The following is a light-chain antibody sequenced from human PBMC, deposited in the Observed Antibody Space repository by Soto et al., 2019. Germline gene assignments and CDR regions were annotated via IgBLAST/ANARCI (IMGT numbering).Light chain of an antibody. CDR2: DVS. Sequence: QSALTQPDSVSGSPGQSITISCTGTSSDVGGYNYVSWYQQHPGKAPKLMIYDVSNRPSGVSNRFSGSKSGNTASRTISGLQAEDESDYDCSSYTSSSTLVVFGGGTKGTV. CDR3: SSYTSSSTLVV. CDR1: SSDVGGYNY. V-gene: IGLV2-14*01. J-gene: IGLJ2*01.